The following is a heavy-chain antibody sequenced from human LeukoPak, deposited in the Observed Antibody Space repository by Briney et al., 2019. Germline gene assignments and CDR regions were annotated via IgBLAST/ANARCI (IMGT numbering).Heavy chain of an antibody. V-gene: IGHV1-3*01. D-gene: IGHD3-10*01. CDR2: INAGNGNT. Sequence: ASVKVSCKASGYTFTSYAMHWVRQAPGQRLEWMGWINAGNGNTKYSQKFQGRVTITRDTSASTAYMELSSLRSEDTAVYYCARGASMVRGVIPSEGYYGMDVWGKGTTVIVSS. J-gene: IGHJ6*04. CDR1: GYTFTSYA. CDR3: ARGASMVRGVIPSEGYYGMDV.